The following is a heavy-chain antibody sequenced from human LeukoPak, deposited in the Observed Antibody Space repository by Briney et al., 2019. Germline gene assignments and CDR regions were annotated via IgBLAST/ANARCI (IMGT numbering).Heavy chain of an antibody. J-gene: IGHJ4*02. D-gene: IGHD2-2*01. CDR1: GGSFSGYY. CDR3: ARKDGQEGVVVVPAATLDY. CDR2: INHSGST. V-gene: IGHV4-34*01. Sequence: TSETLSPTCAVYGGSFSGYYWSWIRQPPGKGLEWIGEINHSGSTNYNPSPKSRVTISVDTSKNQFSLKLSSVTAADTAVYYCARKDGQEGVVVVPAATLDYWGQGTLVTVSS.